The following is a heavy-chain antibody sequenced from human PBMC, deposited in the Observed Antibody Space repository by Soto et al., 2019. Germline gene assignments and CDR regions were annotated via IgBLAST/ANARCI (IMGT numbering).Heavy chain of an antibody. CDR1: GGSISSYY. J-gene: IGHJ4*02. V-gene: IGHV4-59*01. Sequence: QVQLQESGPGLVKPSETLSLTCTVSGGSISSYYWSLIRQPPGKGLEWIVCMYYSGSTNYNPSLKSRGTISVDPSKNQWSLKLSSVTAADTAVYYCAIEGYYGSGSYGEHLLIDYWGQGTLVTVSS. CDR2: MYYSGST. CDR3: AIEGYYGSGSYGEHLLIDY. D-gene: IGHD3-10*01.